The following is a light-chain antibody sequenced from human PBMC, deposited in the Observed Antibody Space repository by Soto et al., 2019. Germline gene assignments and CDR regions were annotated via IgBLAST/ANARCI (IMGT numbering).Light chain of an antibody. CDR3: QHYYNWPRT. V-gene: IGKV3-15*01. Sequence: MMMTQSPATLSVSPGERVTLSCRTSHSVNSHVAWYQQKPGQPPRLLIYGASTRATGIPGRFSGSGSGTEFTLTISSLQSEDFAVYYCQHYYNWPRTFGQGTKVDIK. J-gene: IGKJ1*01. CDR1: HSVNSH. CDR2: GAS.